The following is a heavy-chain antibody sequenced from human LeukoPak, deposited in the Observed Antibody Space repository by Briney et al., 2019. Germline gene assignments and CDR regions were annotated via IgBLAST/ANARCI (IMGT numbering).Heavy chain of an antibody. Sequence: ASVKVSCKASGYTFTSYYMHWVRQAPGQGLEWMGIINPSGGSTSYAQKFQGRVTMTRDTSTSTVYMELSSLRSEDTAVYYCARDRTGTAAGTGSYYFDYWGQGTLVTVSS. D-gene: IGHD6-13*01. CDR3: ARDRTGTAAGTGSYYFDY. CDR2: INPSGGST. J-gene: IGHJ4*02. CDR1: GYTFTSYY. V-gene: IGHV1-46*01.